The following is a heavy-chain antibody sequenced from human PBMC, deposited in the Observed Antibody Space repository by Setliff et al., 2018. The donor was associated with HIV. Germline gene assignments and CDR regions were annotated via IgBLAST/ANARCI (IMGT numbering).Heavy chain of an antibody. V-gene: IGHV3-43*01. D-gene: IGHD3-22*01. Sequence: QPGGSLRLSCSASGFTFDDYNMHWVRQAPGKGLEWVSIIRNDGGAISYADSLKGRVTSSRDNSKNSLYLQMYSLRTEDTALYYCAKDDGSGSIDHWGLGTLVTVSS. J-gene: IGHJ4*02. CDR2: IRNDGGAI. CDR3: AKDDGSGSIDH. CDR1: GFTFDDYN.